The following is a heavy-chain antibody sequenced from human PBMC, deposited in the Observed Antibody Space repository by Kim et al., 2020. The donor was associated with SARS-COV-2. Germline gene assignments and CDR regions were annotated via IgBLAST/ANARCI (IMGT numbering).Heavy chain of an antibody. Sequence: SVKVSCKASGGTFSSYTISWVRQAPGQGLEWMGRIIPILGIANYAQKFQGRVTITADKSTSTAYMELSSLRSEDTAVYYCAGGSGSYYFRLYNWFDPWGQGTLVTVSS. CDR1: GGTFSSYT. J-gene: IGHJ5*02. D-gene: IGHD3-10*01. CDR3: AGGSGSYYFRLYNWFDP. CDR2: IIPILGIA. V-gene: IGHV1-69*02.